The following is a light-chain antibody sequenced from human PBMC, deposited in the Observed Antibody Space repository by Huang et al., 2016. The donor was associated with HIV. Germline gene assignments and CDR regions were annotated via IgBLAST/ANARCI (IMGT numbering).Light chain of an antibody. CDR2: DAF. V-gene: IGKV1-33*01. J-gene: IGKJ4*01. Sequence: DIQMTQSPSSLSASVGDRVTITCQASQDIRNHLNWYQQKPGKAPNLLIYDAFSLQTGVPSRVSGSGSGTDYTLIISSLQPEDFATYYCQQFDKSLTFGAGTKVEIK. CDR3: QQFDKSLT. CDR1: QDIRNH.